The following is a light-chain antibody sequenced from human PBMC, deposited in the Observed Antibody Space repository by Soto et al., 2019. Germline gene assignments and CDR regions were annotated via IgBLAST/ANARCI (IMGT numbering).Light chain of an antibody. CDR2: EVN. CDR1: SSDVGGYDY. J-gene: IGLJ3*02. V-gene: IGLV2-8*01. CDR3: ISYAGSNNLV. Sequence: QSVLTQPPSASGSPGQSVTISCTGTSSDVGGYDYVSWYQHHPGKAPKLMIYEVNKRPSGVPDRFSGSKSGNTASLTVSGLQAQDEADYYCISYAGSNNLVFGGGTKLTVL.